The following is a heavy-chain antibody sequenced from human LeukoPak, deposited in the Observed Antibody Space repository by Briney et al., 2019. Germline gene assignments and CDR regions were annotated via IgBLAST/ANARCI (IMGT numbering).Heavy chain of an antibody. CDR2: ICGSGGST. CDR3: AKVANYYGSGSYFDYYYYGMDV. V-gene: IGHV3-23*01. CDR1: GFTFSSYA. Sequence: GGSLRLSCAASGFTFSSYAMSWVRQAPGKGLEWVSAICGSGGSTYYAASVKRRFTIPRDNSKNTLYLQMNSLRAEDTAVYYCAKVANYYGSGSYFDYYYYGMDVWGQGTTVTVSS. J-gene: IGHJ6*02. D-gene: IGHD3-10*01.